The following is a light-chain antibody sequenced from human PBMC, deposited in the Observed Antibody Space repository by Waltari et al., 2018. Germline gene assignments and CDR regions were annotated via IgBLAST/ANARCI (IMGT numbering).Light chain of an antibody. CDR3: LQDRTGLT. Sequence: AIQITQSPPSLSASVGDTVTITCRASQDLDNHLAWYQQKPGKDPKLLVYGTSILQTMVPSRFSGSGSGTTFALTISSLQPADSATYYCLQDRTGLTFGGGTKVEI. CDR1: QDLDNH. CDR2: GTS. V-gene: IGKV1-6*02. J-gene: IGKJ4*01.